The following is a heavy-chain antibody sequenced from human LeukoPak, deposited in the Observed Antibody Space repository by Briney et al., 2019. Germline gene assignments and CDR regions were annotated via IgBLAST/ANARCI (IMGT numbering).Heavy chain of an antibody. J-gene: IGHJ4*02. Sequence: ASVKASCKASGYIFTNFYLHWMRQAPGHGLEWIGWINPDNGATNSAQKFQGRVTMTRDTSINTVYMELSNLRSDDTAAYYCAGLITQWLAYFDYWGQGTLVTVSS. CDR3: AGLITQWLAYFDY. V-gene: IGHV1-2*02. D-gene: IGHD6-19*01. CDR1: GYIFTNFY. CDR2: INPDNGAT.